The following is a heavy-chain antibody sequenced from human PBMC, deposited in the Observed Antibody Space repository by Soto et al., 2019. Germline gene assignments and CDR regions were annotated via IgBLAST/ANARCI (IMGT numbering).Heavy chain of an antibody. J-gene: IGHJ5*02. D-gene: IGHD2-2*02. Sequence: PGGSLRLSCAASGFTFSSYWMHWVRQVPGKGPVWISRINSDGTYTNYADSVKGRFIISRDNAKNTLDLQMNSLRAEDTAVYYCARDHCTTTTCYTVWFDPWGQGTLVTVSS. CDR1: GFTFSSYW. V-gene: IGHV3-74*01. CDR2: INSDGTYT. CDR3: ARDHCTTTTCYTVWFDP.